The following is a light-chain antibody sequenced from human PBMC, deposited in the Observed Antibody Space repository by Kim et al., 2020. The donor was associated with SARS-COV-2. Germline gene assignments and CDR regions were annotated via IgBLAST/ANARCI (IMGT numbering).Light chain of an antibody. CDR2: DTT. Sequence: SSHFPYWFQQRPGQAPRTLISDTTITHSWTPARFSGSLLGDKAALTLSGAQPEDEADYYCLLSYSGVWVFGGGTQLTVL. CDR3: LLSYSGVWV. CDR1: SSHF. J-gene: IGLJ3*02. V-gene: IGLV7-46*01.